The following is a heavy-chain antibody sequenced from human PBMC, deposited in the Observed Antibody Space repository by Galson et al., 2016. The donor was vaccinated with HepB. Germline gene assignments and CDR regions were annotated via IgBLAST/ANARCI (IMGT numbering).Heavy chain of an antibody. CDR2: ISSGSTYT. V-gene: IGHV3-11*06. J-gene: IGHJ4*02. Sequence: SLRLSCAASGFTFSDYFMTWIRQAPGKGLEWVSYISSGSTYTNYSDSVKGRFTISRDDPGNSLYLQMNSLRAEDTAVYYCARDSSGWSRDYWGQGTLVTVSS. D-gene: IGHD6-19*01. CDR3: ARDSSGWSRDY. CDR1: GFTFSDYF.